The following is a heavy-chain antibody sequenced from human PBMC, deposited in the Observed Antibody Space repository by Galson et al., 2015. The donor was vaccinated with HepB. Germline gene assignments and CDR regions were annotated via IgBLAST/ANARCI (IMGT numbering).Heavy chain of an antibody. V-gene: IGHV3-21*01. Sequence: SLRLSCAASGFTFSSYSMNWVRQAPGKGLEWVSSISSSSSYIYYADSVKGRFTISRDNAKNSLYLQMNSLRAEDTAVYYCATRITIFGVVTISVNDYWGQGTLVTVSS. J-gene: IGHJ4*02. D-gene: IGHD3-3*01. CDR2: ISSSSSYI. CDR1: GFTFSSYS. CDR3: ATRITIFGVVTISVNDY.